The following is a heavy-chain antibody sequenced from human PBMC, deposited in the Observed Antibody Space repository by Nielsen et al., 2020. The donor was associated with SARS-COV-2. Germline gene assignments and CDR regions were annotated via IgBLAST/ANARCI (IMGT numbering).Heavy chain of an antibody. CDR2: IKSKSDGGTA. CDR1: GFSFINAW. J-gene: IGHJ5*02. CDR3: TIGRWFDP. Sequence: GGSLRLSCAASGFSFINAWMNWVRQAPGKGLEWVGRIKSKSDGGTADYAAPVQGRFTISRDDSENTLYLQLNSLKTEDTAMYFCTIGRWFDPWGQGTLVTVSS. V-gene: IGHV3-15*07.